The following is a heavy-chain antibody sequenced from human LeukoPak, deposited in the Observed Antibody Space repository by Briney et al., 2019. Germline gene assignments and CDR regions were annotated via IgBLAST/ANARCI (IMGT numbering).Heavy chain of an antibody. CDR3: ASQNNFDY. Sequence: PGGSLRLSCAASGFIFSDYWTSWVRQAPGKGLEWVANIKQDGSEKYYVASVKGRFTISRDNAKNSLYLQMNSLRAEDTAVYYCASQNNFDYWGQGTLVTVSS. CDR2: IKQDGSEK. CDR1: GFIFSDYW. V-gene: IGHV3-7*01. J-gene: IGHJ4*02.